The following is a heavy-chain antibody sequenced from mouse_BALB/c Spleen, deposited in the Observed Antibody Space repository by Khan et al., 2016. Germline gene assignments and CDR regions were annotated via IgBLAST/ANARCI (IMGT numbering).Heavy chain of an antibody. CDR1: GYSITSDYA. J-gene: IGHJ3*01. CDR2: ISDSGST. D-gene: IGHD2-4*01. CDR3: ARSMITTGLAY. V-gene: IGHV3-2*02. Sequence: EVQLQESGPGLVKPSQSLSLTCTVTGYSITSDYARNWIRQSPGNKLERMGYISDSGSTSYNPSLKSRISITRDTSKNQFFLQVNSVTTEYTATDYCARSMITTGLAYWGQGTLVTVSA.